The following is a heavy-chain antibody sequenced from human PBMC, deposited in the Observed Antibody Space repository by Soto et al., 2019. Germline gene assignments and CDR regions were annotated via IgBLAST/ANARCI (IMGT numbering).Heavy chain of an antibody. CDR3: AREQGACSATSCYPGPYDC. J-gene: IGHJ4*02. Sequence: GGSLRLSCAASGFTFSSYSMNWVRQAPGKGLEWISYITSKSTTIKYADSVEGRFTVSRDNAKNSLFLQLNSLRDDDTAVYYCAREQGACSATSCYPGPYDCWGQGTIVTVYS. V-gene: IGHV3-48*02. D-gene: IGHD2-2*01. CDR2: ITSKSTTI. CDR1: GFTFSSYS.